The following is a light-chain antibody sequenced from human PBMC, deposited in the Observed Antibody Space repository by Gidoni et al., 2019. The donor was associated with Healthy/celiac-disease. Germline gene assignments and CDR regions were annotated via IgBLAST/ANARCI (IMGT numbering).Light chain of an antibody. Sequence: EIVMTQSPATLSVSPGERATLSCRSSQSVSGNLAWYQQKPGQAPRLLIYGASTRATGIPARFSGSGSGTEFTLTISSLQSEDFAVYYCQQYNNWPGTFGQGTKVEIK. CDR1: QSVSGN. CDR2: GAS. V-gene: IGKV3-15*01. CDR3: QQYNNWPGT. J-gene: IGKJ1*01.